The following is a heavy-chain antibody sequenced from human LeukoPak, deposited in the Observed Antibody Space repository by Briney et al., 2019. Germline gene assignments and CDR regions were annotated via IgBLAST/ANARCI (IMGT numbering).Heavy chain of an antibody. D-gene: IGHD1-26*01. CDR2: IYPGYSDT. CDR3: ARRIVGATTSDYYYYYMDV. J-gene: IGHJ6*03. CDR1: GYSFTSYW. Sequence: GESLKISCKGSGYSFTSYWIGWVRQMPGKGLEWMGIIYPGYSDTRYSPSFQGQVTISADKSISTAYLQWSSLKASDTAMYYCARRIVGATTSDYYYYYMDVRGKGTTVTVPS. V-gene: IGHV5-51*01.